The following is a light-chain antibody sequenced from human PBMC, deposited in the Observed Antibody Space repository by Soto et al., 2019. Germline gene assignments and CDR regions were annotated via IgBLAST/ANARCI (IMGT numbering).Light chain of an antibody. J-gene: IGKJ2*01. CDR2: AAS. Sequence: IQMTQSPSSLSASVGDRVTITCRASQSISTFSHWYQHKPGKAPRLLIYAASSLQDGVPSRFSGGGSGTDFPLSFSGLQPEDFGTYYCQKSYNVPYTFGQGTKLQIK. CDR1: QSISTF. CDR3: QKSYNVPYT. V-gene: IGKV1-39*01.